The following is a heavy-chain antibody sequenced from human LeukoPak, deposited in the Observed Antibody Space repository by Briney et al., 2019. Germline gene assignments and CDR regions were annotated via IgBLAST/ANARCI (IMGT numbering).Heavy chain of an antibody. CDR3: ASRSYYDSSGFDP. V-gene: IGHV1-2*02. Sequence: GASEKVSCKASGYTFTGYYMHWVRQAPGQGLEWMGWINPNSGGTNYAQKFQGRVTMTRDTSISTAYMELSRLRSDDTAVYYCASRSYYDSSGFDPWGQGTLVTVSS. J-gene: IGHJ5*02. CDR1: GYTFTGYY. CDR2: INPNSGGT. D-gene: IGHD3-22*01.